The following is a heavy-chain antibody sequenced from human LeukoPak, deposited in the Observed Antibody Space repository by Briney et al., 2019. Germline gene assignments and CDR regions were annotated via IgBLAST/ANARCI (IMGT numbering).Heavy chain of an antibody. J-gene: IGHJ4*02. D-gene: IGHD2-2*01. CDR3: ASSQGYCSSTSCCYFDY. CDR1: GYTFTSYG. V-gene: IGHV1-18*01. CDR2: ISAYNGNT. Sequence: ASVKVSCKASGYTFTSYGISWVRQAPGQGLEWMGWISAYNGNTNYAQKLQGRVTMTTDTSTSTAYMELRSLRSDDTAVYYCASSQGYCSSTSCCYFDYWGQGTLVTVSS.